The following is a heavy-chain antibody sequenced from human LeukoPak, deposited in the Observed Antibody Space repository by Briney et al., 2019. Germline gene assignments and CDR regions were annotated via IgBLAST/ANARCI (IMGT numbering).Heavy chain of an antibody. Sequence: SETLSLTCTVSGGSISSYYWSWIRQPPGKGLAWIGYIYYSGSTNYIPSLKSRVTISVDTSKNQFSLKLSSVTAADTAVYYCARGVVNCSGGSCYFLPDYWGQGTLVTASS. CDR2: IYYSGST. D-gene: IGHD2-15*01. V-gene: IGHV4-59*01. CDR3: ARGVVNCSGGSCYFLPDY. CDR1: GGSISSYY. J-gene: IGHJ4*02.